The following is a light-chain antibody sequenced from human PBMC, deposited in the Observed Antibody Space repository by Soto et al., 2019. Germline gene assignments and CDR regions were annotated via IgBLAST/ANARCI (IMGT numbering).Light chain of an antibody. Sequence: QPVLTQPPSVSGAPGQRVTISCTGSSSNIGAGYDVHWYQQLPGTAPILLIYGNTNRPSGVPDRFSGSKSGTSASLAITGLQAEDEAHYYCQSYDSSLRIVFGGGTKLTVL. CDR2: GNT. V-gene: IGLV1-40*01. CDR1: SSNIGAGYD. CDR3: QSYDSSLRIV. J-gene: IGLJ3*02.